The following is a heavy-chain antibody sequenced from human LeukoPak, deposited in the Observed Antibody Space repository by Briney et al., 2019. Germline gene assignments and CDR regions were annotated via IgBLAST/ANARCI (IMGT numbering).Heavy chain of an antibody. J-gene: IGHJ3*02. V-gene: IGHV4-31*03. D-gene: IGHD3-16*01. CDR3: ARVLGDSAFDI. Sequence: SQTLSLTCTVSGGSISSGGYYWSWIRHHPGKGLEWIGYIYYSGNTYYNPSLKSRATISVDTSKSQFFLKLSSVTAADTAVYYCARVLGDSAFDIWGQGTMVPVSS. CDR1: GGSISSGGYY. CDR2: IYYSGNT.